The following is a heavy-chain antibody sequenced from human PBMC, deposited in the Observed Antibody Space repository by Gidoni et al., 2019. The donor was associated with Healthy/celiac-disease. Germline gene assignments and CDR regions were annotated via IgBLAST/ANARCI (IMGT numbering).Heavy chain of an antibody. D-gene: IGHD1-26*01. Sequence: QVQLVESGGGVVQPGRSLRLSCAASGFTFSSYGMHWVRQAPGKGLEWVAVISYDGSNKYYADSVKGRFTISRDNSKNTLYLQMNSLRAEDTAVYYCAKSPVGATPYYFDYWGQGTLVTVSS. CDR3: AKSPVGATPYYFDY. CDR2: ISYDGSNK. V-gene: IGHV3-30*18. J-gene: IGHJ4*02. CDR1: GFTFSSYG.